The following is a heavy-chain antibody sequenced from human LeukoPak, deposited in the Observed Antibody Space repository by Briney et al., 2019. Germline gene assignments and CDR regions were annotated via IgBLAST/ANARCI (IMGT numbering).Heavy chain of an antibody. J-gene: IGHJ4*02. Sequence: PSETQSLTCAVYGGSFSGYYWSWIRQPPGKGLEWIGEINHSGSTNYNPSLKSRVTISVDTSKNQFSLKLSSVTAADTAVYYCARGPPHCSSTSCYVGYFDYWGQGTLVTVSS. CDR1: GGSFSGYY. CDR3: ARGPPHCSSTSCYVGYFDY. V-gene: IGHV4-34*01. D-gene: IGHD2-2*01. CDR2: INHSGST.